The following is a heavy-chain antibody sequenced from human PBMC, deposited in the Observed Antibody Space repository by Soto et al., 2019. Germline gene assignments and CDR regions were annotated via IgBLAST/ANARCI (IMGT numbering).Heavy chain of an antibody. CDR2: IYYSGST. Sequence: SETLSLTCTVSGGSISSYYWSWIRQPPGKGLEWIGYIYYSGSTNYNPSLKSRVTISVATSKNQFSLKLSSVTAADTAVYYCARRLVGGIVVVPAAMLAFDIWGQGTMVTVSS. CDR1: GGSISSYY. J-gene: IGHJ3*02. V-gene: IGHV4-59*08. D-gene: IGHD2-2*01. CDR3: ARRLVGGIVVVPAAMLAFDI.